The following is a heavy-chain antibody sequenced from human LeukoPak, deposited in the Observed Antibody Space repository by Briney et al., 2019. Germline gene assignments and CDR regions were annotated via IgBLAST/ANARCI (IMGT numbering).Heavy chain of an antibody. D-gene: IGHD6-19*01. CDR3: ARGLRQWLGIDY. Sequence: ASVKVSCKASGYTFTSYDINWVRQATGQGLEWMGWMNPNSGNTGYAQKFQGRVTITRNTSISTAYMELSSLRSEDTAVYYCARGLRQWLGIDYWGQGTLVTVSS. V-gene: IGHV1-8*03. CDR2: MNPNSGNT. J-gene: IGHJ4*02. CDR1: GYTFTSYD.